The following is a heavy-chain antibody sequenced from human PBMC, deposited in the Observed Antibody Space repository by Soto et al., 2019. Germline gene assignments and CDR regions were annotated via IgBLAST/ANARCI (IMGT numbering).Heavy chain of an antibody. J-gene: IGHJ4*02. CDR2: ISAYNGNT. V-gene: IGHV1-18*04. Sequence: ASVKVSCKASGYTFTGYYMHWVRQAPGQGLEWMGWISAYNGNTNYAQKLQGRVTMTTDTSTSTAYMELRSLRSDDTAVYYCARDKAGTTVDYWGQGTLVTVSS. D-gene: IGHD1-1*01. CDR3: ARDKAGTTVDY. CDR1: GYTFTGYY.